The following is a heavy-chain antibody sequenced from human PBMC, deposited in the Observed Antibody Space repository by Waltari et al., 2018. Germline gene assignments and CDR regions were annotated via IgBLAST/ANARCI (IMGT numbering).Heavy chain of an antibody. CDR3: ARGKGIAAAGTNWFDP. CDR1: GGSFSGYY. V-gene: IGHV4-34*01. J-gene: IGHJ5*02. CDR2: IKHSGST. D-gene: IGHD6-13*01. Sequence: QVQLQQWGAGLLKPSETLSLTCAVYGGSFSGYYWSWIRQPPGKGLEWIGEIKHSGSTNYNPSLKSRVTIAVDTSKNQFSLKLSSVTAADTAVYYCARGKGIAAAGTNWFDPWGQGTLVTVSS.